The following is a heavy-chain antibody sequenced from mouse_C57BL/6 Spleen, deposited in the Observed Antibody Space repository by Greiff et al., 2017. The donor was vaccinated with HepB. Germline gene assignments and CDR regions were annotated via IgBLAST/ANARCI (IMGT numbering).Heavy chain of an antibody. D-gene: IGHD1-1*01. CDR3: VRGTTVVGPHWYFDV. V-gene: IGHV10-3*01. J-gene: IGHJ1*03. CDR1: GFTFNTYA. CDR2: IRSKSSNYAT. Sequence: EVQLVESGGGLVQPKGSLKLSCAASGFTFNTYAMHWVRQAPGKGLEWVARIRSKSSNYATYYADSVKDRFTISRDDSQSMLYLQMNNLKTEDTAMYYCVRGTTVVGPHWYFDVWGTGTTVTVSS.